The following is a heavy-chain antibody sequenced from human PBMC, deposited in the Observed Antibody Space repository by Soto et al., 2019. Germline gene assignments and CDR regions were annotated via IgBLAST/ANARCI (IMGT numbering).Heavy chain of an antibody. Sequence: QLQLQESGSGLVKPSQTLSLTCAVSGGSISSGGYSWSWIRQPPGKGLEWIGYMYHSGSTYYNPSLKSRVTVSIDRSKHQFSLTPSSGTAADTGVYYCARVPDYWGQGILVTVSS. V-gene: IGHV4-30-2*01. D-gene: IGHD2-2*01. CDR3: ARVPDY. CDR1: GGSISSGGYS. CDR2: MYHSGST. J-gene: IGHJ4*02.